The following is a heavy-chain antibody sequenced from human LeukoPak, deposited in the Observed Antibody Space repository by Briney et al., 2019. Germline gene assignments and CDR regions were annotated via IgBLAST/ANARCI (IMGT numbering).Heavy chain of an antibody. Sequence: PGGSLRLSCAASGFSVSTNYVSWVRQAPGKGLEWVSVMYRHGGIAYADSVQGRFSISRDNSKNRVDLQMNSLRAEDTAVYYCTRDVIYDSAIYSYGDSWGQGTLVTVSS. CDR2: MYRHGGI. D-gene: IGHD3-16*01. CDR1: GFSVSTNY. CDR3: TRDVIYDSAIYSYGDS. J-gene: IGHJ4*02. V-gene: IGHV3-66*01.